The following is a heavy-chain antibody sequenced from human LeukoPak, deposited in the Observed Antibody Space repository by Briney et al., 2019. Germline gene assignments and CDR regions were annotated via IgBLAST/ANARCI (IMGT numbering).Heavy chain of an antibody. Sequence: GGSLRLSCVASGFPFGNYAMNWVRQAPGKGLEWISYTSSSGSTIYYADSVRGRFTMSRDNAKKSMYLQMNSLSAEDTAIYYCARGGSPYGMDVWDPGTTVTVSS. CDR2: TSSSGSTI. D-gene: IGHD3-10*01. CDR3: ARGGSPYGMDV. V-gene: IGHV3-48*03. J-gene: IGHJ6*02. CDR1: GFPFGNYA.